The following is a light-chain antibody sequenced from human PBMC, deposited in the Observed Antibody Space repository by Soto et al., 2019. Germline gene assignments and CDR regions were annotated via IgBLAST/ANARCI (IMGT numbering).Light chain of an antibody. V-gene: IGKV3-20*01. CDR2: GAS. J-gene: IGKJ1*01. CDR1: QSVSSSY. Sequence: EIVLTQSPGTLSLSPGERATLSCSASQSVSSSYLAWYQQKPGQAPRLLIYGASIRATGIPDRFSGSGSGTDFTLTISRLEPEDFAVYYCQQYGSSGTFGQGTKVEIK. CDR3: QQYGSSGT.